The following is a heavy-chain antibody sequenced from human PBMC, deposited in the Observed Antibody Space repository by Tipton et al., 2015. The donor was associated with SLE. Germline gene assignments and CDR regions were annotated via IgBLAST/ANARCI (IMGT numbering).Heavy chain of an antibody. V-gene: IGHV4-59*08. Sequence: TLSLTCTVSDDSISGYYWSWIRQPPGKGLEWIGYVSYSGTTNYNPSLKSRVSISVDTSKNQVSLKLNSVTAADTAVYYCARHGYPEERWLQYNLEYWGQGTLVTVSS. J-gene: IGHJ4*02. CDR3: ARHGYPEERWLQYNLEY. CDR2: VSYSGTT. CDR1: DDSISGYY. D-gene: IGHD5-24*01.